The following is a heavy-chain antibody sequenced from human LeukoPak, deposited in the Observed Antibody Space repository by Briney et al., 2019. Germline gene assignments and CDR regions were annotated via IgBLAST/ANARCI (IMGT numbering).Heavy chain of an antibody. CDR2: ISSSSSYI. J-gene: IGHJ6*02. CDR3: AREITLDV. V-gene: IGHV3-21*01. Sequence: GGSLRLSCAASGFTFSSFTINWVRQAPGKGLEWVSSISSSSSYIYYADSVKGRFTISRDKAKNSLYLQMNSLRAEDTAVYYCAREITLDVWGQGTTVTVSS. D-gene: IGHD3-10*01. CDR1: GFTFSSFT.